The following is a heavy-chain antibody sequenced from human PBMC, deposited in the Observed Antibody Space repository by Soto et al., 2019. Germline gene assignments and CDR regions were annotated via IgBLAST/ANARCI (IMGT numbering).Heavy chain of an antibody. CDR1: GFTFSSYS. CDR3: ARNAGDGGLRHFDY. Sequence: EVQLVESGGGLVKPGGSLRLSCAASGFTFSSYSMNWVRQAPGKGLEWVSSISSSGRYIYYADSMKGRFTISRDSAQNSQYLQMHSLSAEDTAVYYCARNAGDGGLRHFDYWGQGTLVTVSS. V-gene: IGHV3-21*01. CDR2: ISSSGRYI. D-gene: IGHD4-17*01. J-gene: IGHJ4*02.